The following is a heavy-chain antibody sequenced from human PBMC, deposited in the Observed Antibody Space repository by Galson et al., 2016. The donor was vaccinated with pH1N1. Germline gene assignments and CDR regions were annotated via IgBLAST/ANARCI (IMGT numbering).Heavy chain of an antibody. V-gene: IGHV6-1*01. Sequence: CAISGDSVSRNSAAWNWIRQSPSRGLEWLGRTYYRSQGYNDYAVSVKSRITINPDTSKNQFSLQLNSVTPEDTAVYYCSRASLGDYVGNFEYWGQGTLVTVSS. CDR3: SRASLGDYVGNFEY. CDR2: TYYRSQGYN. CDR1: GDSVSRNSAA. J-gene: IGHJ4*02. D-gene: IGHD4-17*01.